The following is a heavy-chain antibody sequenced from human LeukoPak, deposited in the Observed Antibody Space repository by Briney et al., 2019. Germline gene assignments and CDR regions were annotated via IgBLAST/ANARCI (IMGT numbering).Heavy chain of an antibody. Sequence: ASVKVSCKASGYTFTGYYMHWVRQAPGQGLEWMGRINPNSGGTNYAQKFQGRVTMTRGTSINTAYMDLSRLGSDDTAVYYCATDTWGYYDSSNYYRQADYWGQGTLVTVSS. D-gene: IGHD3-22*01. V-gene: IGHV1-2*06. CDR2: INPNSGGT. CDR1: GYTFTGYY. J-gene: IGHJ4*02. CDR3: ATDTWGYYDSSNYYRQADY.